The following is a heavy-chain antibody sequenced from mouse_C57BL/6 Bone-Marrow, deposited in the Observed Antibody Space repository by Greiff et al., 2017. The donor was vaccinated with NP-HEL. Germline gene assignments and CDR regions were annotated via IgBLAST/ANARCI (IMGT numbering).Heavy chain of an antibody. CDR3: ATPMVTPLYAMDY. Sequence: QVQLKESGAELAKPGASVKLSCKASGYTFTSYWMHWVNQRPGQGLEWIGYINPSSGYTKYNQKFKDQATLTADKSSSTAYKQLSSLTYEDSAVYYGATPMVTPLYAMDYWGQGTSVTVSS. J-gene: IGHJ4*01. D-gene: IGHD2-2*01. CDR1: GYTFTSYW. V-gene: IGHV1-7*01. CDR2: INPSSGYT.